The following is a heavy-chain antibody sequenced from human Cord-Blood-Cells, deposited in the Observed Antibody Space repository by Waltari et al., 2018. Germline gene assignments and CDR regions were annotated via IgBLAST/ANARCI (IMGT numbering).Heavy chain of an antibody. CDR2: ISNDGSNK. D-gene: IGHD3-22*01. CDR3: ARGENYYDSSGYYY. Sequence: QVQLVESGGGVVQPGRSLRLSCAASGFTFSSYAMHWVRQAPGKGLEWVAVISNDGSNKYYADSVKGRFTISRDNSKNTLYLQMNSLRAEDTAVYYCARGENYYDSSGYYYWGQGTLVTVSS. CDR1: GFTFSSYA. J-gene: IGHJ4*02. V-gene: IGHV3-30*04.